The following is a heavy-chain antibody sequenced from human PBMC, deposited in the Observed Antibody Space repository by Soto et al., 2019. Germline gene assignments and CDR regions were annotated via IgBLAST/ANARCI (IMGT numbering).Heavy chain of an antibody. D-gene: IGHD3-22*01. Sequence: EVKLLESGGGLVQPGGSLRLSCAASGFTFSGSALSWVRQAPGKGLEWVSAISGSGASTYYADSVKGRFTISRDNSKNTLYLQMNSLRADDTAVYYCAKNRDGYYYSYFDYWGQGTLVTVSS. CDR2: ISGSGAST. J-gene: IGHJ4*02. CDR3: AKNRDGYYYSYFDY. V-gene: IGHV3-23*01. CDR1: GFTFSGSA.